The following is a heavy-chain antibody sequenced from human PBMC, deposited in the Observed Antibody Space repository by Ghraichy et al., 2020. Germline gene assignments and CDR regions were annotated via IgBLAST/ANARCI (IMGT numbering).Heavy chain of an antibody. CDR2: IYGSGTT. V-gene: IGHV4-59*01. CDR3: AWPAHLSSGHARAFDN. D-gene: IGHD3-22*01. CDR1: GGSMSSYN. J-gene: IGHJ3*02. Sequence: SETLSLTCTVSGGSMSSYNWSWSRKCPRKGLEWIGYIYGSGTTNYNPSLTSRVTMSVDTAKNQFSLKMSSVTAADTAVYYCAWPAHLSSGHARAFDNWGQGTMVTVSS.